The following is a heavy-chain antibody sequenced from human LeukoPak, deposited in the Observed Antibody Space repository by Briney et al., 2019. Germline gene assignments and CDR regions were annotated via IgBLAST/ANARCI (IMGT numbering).Heavy chain of an antibody. CDR3: ARGRPRIAAGPLGY. J-gene: IGHJ4*02. CDR1: GYTFTSYD. Sequence: ASVKVSCKASGYTFTSYDINWVRQATGQGREWMGWMNPNSGNTGYAQKFQGRVTMTRNTSISTAYMELSSLRSEDTAVYYCARGRPRIAAGPLGYWGQGTLVTVSS. CDR2: MNPNSGNT. V-gene: IGHV1-8*01. D-gene: IGHD6-13*01.